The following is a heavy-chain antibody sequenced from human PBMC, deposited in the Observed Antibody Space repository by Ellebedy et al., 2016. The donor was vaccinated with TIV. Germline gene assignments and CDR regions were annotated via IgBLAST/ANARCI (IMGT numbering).Heavy chain of an antibody. CDR3: ARERGYCSGGSCYSSHYYYYMDV. Sequence: GGSLRLXXAASGFTFSSYSMNWVRQAPGKGLEWVSYISSSSSTIYYADSVKGRFTISRDNAKNSLYLQMNSLRAEDTAVYYCARERGYCSGGSCYSSHYYYYMDVWGKGTTVTVSS. CDR1: GFTFSSYS. D-gene: IGHD2-15*01. CDR2: ISSSSSTI. J-gene: IGHJ6*03. V-gene: IGHV3-48*04.